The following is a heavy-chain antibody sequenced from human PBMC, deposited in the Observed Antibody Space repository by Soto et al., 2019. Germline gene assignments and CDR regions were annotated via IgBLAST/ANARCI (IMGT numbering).Heavy chain of an antibody. J-gene: IGHJ4*02. Sequence: GGSLRLSCAASVFTFSSYWMHWVRQAPGKGLVWVSRINSDGSSTSYADSVKGRFTISRDNAKNTLYLQMSSLRAEDTAVYYCARAGYYDFWSGYYTGFDYWGQGTLVTVSS. CDR2: INSDGSST. V-gene: IGHV3-74*01. CDR1: VFTFSSYW. CDR3: ARAGYYDFWSGYYTGFDY. D-gene: IGHD3-3*01.